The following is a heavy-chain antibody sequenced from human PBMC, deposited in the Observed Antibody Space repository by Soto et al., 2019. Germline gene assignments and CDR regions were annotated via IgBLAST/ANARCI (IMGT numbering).Heavy chain of an antibody. V-gene: IGHV3-74*01. Sequence: EVQLVESGGGLVQPGGSLRLSCAASGFTFSSFWIHWVRQAPGKGLVWVSRITNDGSNTNYADSVKGRFTISRDNAKNKLFLQMNSLRAEDTAVYYCVRSNGGNFDIWGQGTMVTVSS. CDR2: ITNDGSNT. J-gene: IGHJ3*02. D-gene: IGHD2-8*01. CDR1: GFTFSSFW. CDR3: VRSNGGNFDI.